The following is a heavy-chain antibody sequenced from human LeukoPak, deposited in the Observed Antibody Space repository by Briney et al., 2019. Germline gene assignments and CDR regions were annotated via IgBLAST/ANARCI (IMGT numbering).Heavy chain of an antibody. CDR3: ARGVAAAGPDYYYYYMDV. CDR2: INHSGST. J-gene: IGHJ6*03. V-gene: IGHV4-34*01. CDR1: GGSLSGYY. Sequence: PSESLSLTCAVYGGSLSGYYWSWIRQPPGKGLEWIGEINHSGSTNYKPSLKSRVTISVDTSKNQFSLKLSSVTAADTAVYYCARGVAAAGPDYYYYYMDVWGKGTTVTVSS. D-gene: IGHD6-13*01.